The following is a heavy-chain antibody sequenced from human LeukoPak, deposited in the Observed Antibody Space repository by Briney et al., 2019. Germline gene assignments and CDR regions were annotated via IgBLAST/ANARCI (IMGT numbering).Heavy chain of an antibody. D-gene: IGHD1-26*01. CDR2: IDTDGSFT. CDR1: GFTFSSYW. V-gene: IGHV3-74*01. Sequence: GGSLRLSCAASGFTFSSYWMHWVRQAPGKGLVWVSRIDTDGSFTSSADSVRGRFTISRNNAKNTLYLQMSSLRAEDTAVYYCIRGTVGAPGNDYWGQGTLVTVSS. CDR3: IRGTVGAPGNDY. J-gene: IGHJ4*02.